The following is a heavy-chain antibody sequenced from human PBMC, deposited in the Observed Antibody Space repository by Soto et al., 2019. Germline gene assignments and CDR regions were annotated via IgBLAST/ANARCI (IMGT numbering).Heavy chain of an antibody. CDR3: AKGPGWWIAAAGNDAFDI. CDR1: GFTFSSYA. Sequence: GGSLRLSCAASGFTFSSYAMHWVRQAPGKGLEWVPVISYDGSNKYYADSVKGRFTISRDNSKNTLYLQMNSLRAEDTAVYYCAKGPGWWIAAAGNDAFDIWGQGTMVTVSS. J-gene: IGHJ3*02. V-gene: IGHV3-30-3*01. CDR2: ISYDGSNK. D-gene: IGHD6-13*01.